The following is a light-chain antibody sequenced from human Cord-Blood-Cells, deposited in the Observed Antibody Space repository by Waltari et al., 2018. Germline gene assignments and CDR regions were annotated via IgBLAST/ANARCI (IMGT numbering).Light chain of an antibody. J-gene: IGKJ1*01. CDR1: QSISSY. CDR2: AAS. V-gene: IGKV1-39*01. CDR3: QQSYSTPPT. Sequence: DIQMTQSPSSLSASVGDRVTITCRASQSISSYLNWYQQKPGKAPKHLIYAASSVQSGVPSRFSGSGSGTDFTLTISSLQPEDFATYYCQQSYSTPPTFGQGTKVEIK.